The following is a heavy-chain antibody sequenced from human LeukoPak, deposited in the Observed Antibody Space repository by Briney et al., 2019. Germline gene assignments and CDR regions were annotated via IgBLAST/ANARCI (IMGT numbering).Heavy chain of an antibody. J-gene: IGHJ4*02. D-gene: IGHD5-18*01. CDR3: AAEQAGYSYGLAPFDY. CDR2: INPNSGGT. Sequence: ASVKVSCKASGYTFTGYYMHWVRQAPGQGLEWMGWINPNSGGTNYAQKFQGRVTMTRDTSISTAYMELSRLRSDDTAVYYCAAEQAGYSYGLAPFDYWGQGTLVTVSS. V-gene: IGHV1-2*02. CDR1: GYTFTGYY.